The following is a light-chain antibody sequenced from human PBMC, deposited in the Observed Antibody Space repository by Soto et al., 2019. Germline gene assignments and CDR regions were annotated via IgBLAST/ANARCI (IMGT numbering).Light chain of an antibody. V-gene: IGKV3-15*01. CDR3: QQYNNWPAT. J-gene: IGKJ5*01. CDR2: GAS. Sequence: EIVMTHSPATLSFSPGEIATLSCRASQSVSSNLAWYQQKPGQAPRLLIYGASTRATGIPARFSGSGSGTEFTLTISSLQSEDFAVYYCQQYNNWPATFGQGTRLENK. CDR1: QSVSSN.